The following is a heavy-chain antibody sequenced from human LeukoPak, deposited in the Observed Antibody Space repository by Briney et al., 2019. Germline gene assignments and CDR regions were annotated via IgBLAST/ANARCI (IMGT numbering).Heavy chain of an antibody. Sequence: ASVKVSCKASGYSFISYYMHWVRQAPGQGLEWMGFFNPNGDSTTYAQKFQGRVTMTRDTSTSTVYMELSSLRSEDTAVYYCARGRFLEWSTDYWGQGTLVTVSS. D-gene: IGHD3-3*01. V-gene: IGHV1-46*01. J-gene: IGHJ4*02. CDR2: FNPNGDST. CDR3: ARGRFLEWSTDY. CDR1: GYSFISYY.